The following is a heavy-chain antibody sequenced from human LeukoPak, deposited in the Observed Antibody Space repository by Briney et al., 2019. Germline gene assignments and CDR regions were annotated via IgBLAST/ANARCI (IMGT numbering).Heavy chain of an antibody. CDR3: ARGATYYYGSGSYYPN. CDR2: INHSGST. CDR1: GGSISSYY. D-gene: IGHD3-10*01. V-gene: IGHV4-34*01. J-gene: IGHJ4*02. Sequence: SQTLSLTCTVSGGSISSYYWSWIRQPPGKGLEWIGEINHSGSTNYNPSLKSRVTISVDTSKNQFSLKLSSVTAADTAVYYCARGATYYYGSGSYYPNWGQGTLVTVSS.